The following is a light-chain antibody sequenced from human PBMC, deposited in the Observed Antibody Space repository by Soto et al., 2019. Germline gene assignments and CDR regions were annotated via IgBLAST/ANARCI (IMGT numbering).Light chain of an antibody. V-gene: IGLV1-47*01. CDR2: RNN. CDR1: RSNIGRNF. CDR3: AAWDDTLDAQV. Sequence: QSVLTQSPSASGTPGQRVTISCSGSRSNIGRNFAYWYQHVPGTAPRLLIQRNNERPSGVPDRFSGSKSGTSVSLAISGLRSDDEATYYCAAWDDTLDAQVFGGGTKLNVL. J-gene: IGLJ3*02.